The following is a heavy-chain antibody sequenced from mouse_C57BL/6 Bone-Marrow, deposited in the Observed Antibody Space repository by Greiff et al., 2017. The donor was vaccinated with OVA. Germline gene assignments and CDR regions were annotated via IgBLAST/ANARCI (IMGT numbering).Heavy chain of an antibody. CDR2: ISYDGSN. V-gene: IGHV3-6*01. CDR1: GYSITSGYY. CDR3: ARPFYSNYDFDY. Sequence: DVQLVESGPGLVKPSQSLSLTCSVTGYSITSGYYWNWIRQFPGNKLEWMGYISYDGSNNYNPSLKNRISITRDTSKNQFFLKLNSVTTEDTATYYCARPFYSNYDFDYWGQGTTLTVSS. D-gene: IGHD2-5*01. J-gene: IGHJ2*01.